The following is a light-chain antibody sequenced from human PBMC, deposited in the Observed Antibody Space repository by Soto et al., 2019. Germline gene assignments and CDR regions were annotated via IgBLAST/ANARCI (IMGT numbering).Light chain of an antibody. V-gene: IGKV1-5*01. J-gene: IGKJ2*01. CDR1: QSVCHW. CDR2: HGN. Sequence: DIQMTQSPSTLSSSVGDRDTLSCRASQSVCHWLAGYQQKPGQAPNLLIYHGNTLESGVPARVSGSGSGTDFTLSVSSLQPDDFAVYYCQQDDTFPYTFGQGTKLEIK. CDR3: QQDDTFPYT.